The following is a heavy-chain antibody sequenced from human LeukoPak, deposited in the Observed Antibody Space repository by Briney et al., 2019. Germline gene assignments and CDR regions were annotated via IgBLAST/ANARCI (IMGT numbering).Heavy chain of an antibody. V-gene: IGHV4-34*01. Sequence: AETLSLTCAAYGGSFSGYYWSWIRQPPGKGLEWIGEINHSGSTNYNPSLKSRVTISVDTSKNQFSLKLSSVTAADTAVYYCARHYFDTSAFDFWGQGTLVTVSS. CDR2: INHSGST. CDR3: ARHYFDTSAFDF. J-gene: IGHJ4*02. D-gene: IGHD3-22*01. CDR1: GGSFSGYY.